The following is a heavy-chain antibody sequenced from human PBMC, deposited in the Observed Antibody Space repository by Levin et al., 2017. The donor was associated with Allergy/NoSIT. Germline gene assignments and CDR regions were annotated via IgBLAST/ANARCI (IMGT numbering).Heavy chain of an antibody. V-gene: IGHV4-39*01. Sequence: SETLSLTCTVSGGSISSSSYYWGWIRQPPGKGLEWIGSIYYSGSTYYNPSLKSRVTISVDTSKNQFSLKLSSVTAADTAVYYCARPIAVAGTSDYWGQGTLVTVSS. J-gene: IGHJ4*02. CDR3: ARPIAVAGTSDY. CDR2: IYYSGST. D-gene: IGHD6-19*01. CDR1: GGSISSSSYY.